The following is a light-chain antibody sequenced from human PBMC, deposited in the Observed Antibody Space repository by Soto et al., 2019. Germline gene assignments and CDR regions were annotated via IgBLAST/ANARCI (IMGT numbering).Light chain of an antibody. Sequence: DIQMTQSPSSLSASVGDRVTITCRASQSISSYLNWYQQKPGKAPKLLIYAASSSQSGVPSRFSGSGSGTDFTLAIISLQPEDFATYYCQQSYSTLSWTFGQGTKVEIK. CDR3: QQSYSTLSWT. CDR1: QSISSY. J-gene: IGKJ1*01. V-gene: IGKV1-39*01. CDR2: AAS.